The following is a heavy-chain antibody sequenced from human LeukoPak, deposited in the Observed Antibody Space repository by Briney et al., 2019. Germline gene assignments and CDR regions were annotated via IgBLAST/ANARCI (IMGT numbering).Heavy chain of an antibody. CDR3: ARNYDILTGYYPFDH. CDR1: GYSFTNYW. D-gene: IGHD3-9*01. Sequence: GASLKISCKGSGYSFTNYWIGWVRQMPGKGLEWMGSIYPADSDTRYSPSFQGQVTISADKSISTAYLQWSSLKASDTAIYYCARNYDILTGYYPFDHWGQGTLVTVSS. CDR2: IYPADSDT. V-gene: IGHV5-51*01. J-gene: IGHJ5*02.